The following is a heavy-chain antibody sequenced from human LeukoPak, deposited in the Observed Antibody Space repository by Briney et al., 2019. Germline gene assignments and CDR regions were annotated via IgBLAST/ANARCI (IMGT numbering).Heavy chain of an antibody. CDR3: AILHGYYDGSGYWVQ. V-gene: IGHV3-23*01. CDR1: GFTFSSYA. CDR2: ISPSADRT. J-gene: IGHJ4*02. Sequence: GGSLRLSCAASGFTFSSYAMSWVRQAPGKGLEWVSFISPSADRTSNADSVEGRFTISRDNPRNTLYLQMNSLRDEDTAVYYCAILHGYYDGSGYWVQWGQGTLVTVSS. D-gene: IGHD3-22*01.